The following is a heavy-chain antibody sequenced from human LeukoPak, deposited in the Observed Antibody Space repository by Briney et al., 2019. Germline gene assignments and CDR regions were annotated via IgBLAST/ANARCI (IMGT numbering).Heavy chain of an antibody. J-gene: IGHJ3*02. Sequence: ASVKVSCKASGYTFTRYHMHWLRQAPGQGLEWMAMINPSGGSTTYAQKFQGRVTMTTDTSTRTVYMELSSLRFEDTAVYYCAGEFAAMVTKAFDIWGPGTMVTVSS. CDR1: GYTFTRYH. CDR2: INPSGGST. CDR3: AGEFAAMVTKAFDI. D-gene: IGHD5-18*01. V-gene: IGHV1-46*01.